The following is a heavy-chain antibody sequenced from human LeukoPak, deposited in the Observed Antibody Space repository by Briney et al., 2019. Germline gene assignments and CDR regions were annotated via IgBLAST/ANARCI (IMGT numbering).Heavy chain of an antibody. D-gene: IGHD2-2*01. V-gene: IGHV1-18*01. CDR2: ISAYNGNT. J-gene: IGHJ6*03. Sequence: ASVKVSCKASGYTFTSYGISWVRQAPGQGLEWMGWISAYNGNTNYAQKLQGRVTMTTDTSTSTAYMELRSLRSDDTAVYYCARDRFLVVPAVRHYYYYMDVWGKGTAVTVSS. CDR3: ARDRFLVVPAVRHYYYYMDV. CDR1: GYTFTSYG.